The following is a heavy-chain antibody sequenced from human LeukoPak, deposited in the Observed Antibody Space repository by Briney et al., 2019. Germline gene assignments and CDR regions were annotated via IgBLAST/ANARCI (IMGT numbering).Heavy chain of an antibody. Sequence: GGSLRLSCVASGFTFSNSAMNWVRQAPGKGLEWVSSINNVASHIYYADSVKGRFTISRDNAKNSLYLQMNSLRAEDTAVYYCARAGWLHAFDYWGQGTLVTVSS. CDR2: INNVASHI. J-gene: IGHJ4*02. CDR1: GFTFSNSA. V-gene: IGHV3-21*01. CDR3: ARAGWLHAFDY. D-gene: IGHD5-12*01.